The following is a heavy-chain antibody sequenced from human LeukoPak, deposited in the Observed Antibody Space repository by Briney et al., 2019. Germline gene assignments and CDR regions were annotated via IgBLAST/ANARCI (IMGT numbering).Heavy chain of an antibody. CDR1: GFTASSNY. V-gene: IGHV3-53*01. J-gene: IGHJ4*02. CDR2: VYSGGST. CDR3: ASHKNYYDSSGYYYSLDY. Sequence: GGSLRLSCAASGFTASSNYMSWVRQAPGKGLEWVSVVYSGGSTYYADSVKGRFTISRDNSKNTLYLQMNSLRAEDTAVYYCASHKNYYDSSGYYYSLDYWGQGTLVTVSS. D-gene: IGHD3-22*01.